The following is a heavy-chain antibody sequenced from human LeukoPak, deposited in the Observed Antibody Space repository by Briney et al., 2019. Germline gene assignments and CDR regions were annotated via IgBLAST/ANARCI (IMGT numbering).Heavy chain of an antibody. D-gene: IGHD7-27*01. CDR2: MDTNSDNT. J-gene: IGHJ4*02. V-gene: IGHV1-8*01. CDR3: MTTSNWGSVIFDY. Sequence: ASVKVSCKASGYTFTSYDIHWVRQATGRGLEWMGWMDTNSDNTISAQKFQGRVTLTRDTSISTAYMELRSLRSEDTAVYYCMTTSNWGSVIFDYWGQGTLVTASS. CDR1: GYTFTSYD.